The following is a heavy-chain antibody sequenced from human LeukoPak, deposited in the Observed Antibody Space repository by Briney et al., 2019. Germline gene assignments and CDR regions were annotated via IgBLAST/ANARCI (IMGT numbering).Heavy chain of an antibody. CDR3: ARNWFDP. J-gene: IGHJ5*02. Sequence: GGSLRLSCAASGFTVSSDYMSWVRQAPGKGLEWVSVIYSGGSTYYADSVKGRFTISRDKSKNTVYLQMNSLRFEDTAMYYCARNWFDPWGQGTLATVSS. CDR2: IYSGGST. V-gene: IGHV3-53*05. CDR1: GFTVSSDY.